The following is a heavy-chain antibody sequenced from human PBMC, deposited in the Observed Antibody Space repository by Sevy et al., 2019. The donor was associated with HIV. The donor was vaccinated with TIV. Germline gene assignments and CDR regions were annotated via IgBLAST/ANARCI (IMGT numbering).Heavy chain of an antibody. CDR1: GFTFSSYG. Sequence: GGSLRLSCAASGFTFSSYGMHWVRQAPGKGLEWVAVISYDGSNKYYADSVKGRFTISRDNSKKTLYLKMNSLRPEDTAVYYCATALGVGVGATRGFYYYYGMDVWGQETTVTVSS. J-gene: IGHJ6*02. D-gene: IGHD1-26*01. V-gene: IGHV3-30*03. CDR2: ISYDGSNK. CDR3: ATALGVGVGATRGFYYYYGMDV.